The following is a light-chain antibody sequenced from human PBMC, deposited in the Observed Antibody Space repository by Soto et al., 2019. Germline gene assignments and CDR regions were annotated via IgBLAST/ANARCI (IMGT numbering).Light chain of an antibody. CDR1: SSDVGGYNY. CDR3: MSYAGSNKLVL. CDR2: EVS. Sequence: QSALTQPPSASGSPGQSVTISCTGTSSDVGGYNYVSWYQQHPGKAPKLMIYEVSKRPSGVPDRFSGSKSGNTASLTVSELQADHEAECYRMSYAGSNKLVLVGRGTKQTV. V-gene: IGLV2-8*01. J-gene: IGLJ2*01.